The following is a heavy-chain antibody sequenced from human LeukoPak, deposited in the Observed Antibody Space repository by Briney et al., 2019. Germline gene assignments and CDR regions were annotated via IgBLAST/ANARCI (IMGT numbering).Heavy chain of an antibody. J-gene: IGHJ5*02. CDR2: IYTSGST. D-gene: IGHD2-2*01. CDR1: GGSISSYY. Sequence: SETLSLTCTVSGGSISSYYWSWIRQPAGKGLEWIGRIYTSGSTNYNPSLKSRVTISVDTSKNQFSLKLSSVTAADTAVYYCARGNIVVVPAARVWFDPWGQGTLVTVSS. V-gene: IGHV4-4*07. CDR3: ARGNIVVVPAARVWFDP.